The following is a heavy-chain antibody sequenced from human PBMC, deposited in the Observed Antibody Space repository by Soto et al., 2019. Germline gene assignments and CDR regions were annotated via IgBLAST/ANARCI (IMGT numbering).Heavy chain of an antibody. J-gene: IGHJ3*01. V-gene: IGHV3-7*01. CDR1: GFRLSAYW. CDR2: ISPDGNQR. Sequence: EVQLVESGGGSVQPGESLRLSCEASGFRLSAYWVDWVRQAPGKGLEGVGNISPDGNQRYYVDSMKGRFTISRDNAKNSVYLQMDSLGVEDTAVYYCARVEYSSTDDVLDLWGRGTGVNVSA. CDR3: ARVEYSSTDDVLDL. D-gene: IGHD6-19*01.